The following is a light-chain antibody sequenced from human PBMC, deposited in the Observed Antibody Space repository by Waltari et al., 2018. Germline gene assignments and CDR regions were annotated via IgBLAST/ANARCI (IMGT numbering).Light chain of an antibody. Sequence: QSALTQPASVSGPPGPSVTISRTATSTDIGGYNDVSWYQHHPSKAPKLMIYDVARWPSGVSNRFSCSKSGNAASLTIAGLQAEDEADYYCTSDTTPKTVVFGGGTKVTVL. V-gene: IGLV2-14*03. CDR1: STDIGGYND. CDR2: DVA. CDR3: TSDTTPKTVV. J-gene: IGLJ2*01.